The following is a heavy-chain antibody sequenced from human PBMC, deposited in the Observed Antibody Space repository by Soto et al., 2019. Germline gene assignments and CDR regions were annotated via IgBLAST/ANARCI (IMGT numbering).Heavy chain of an antibody. J-gene: IGHJ3*02. V-gene: IGHV1-18*01. Sequence: ASVKVSCKASGYTFTSYGISWVRQAPGQGLEWMGWISAYNGNTSYAQKFQGRVTMTTNTSTSTAYMELSSLRSEDTAVYYCARQNMALLPYCTNGVCSNAFDIWGQGTMVTVSS. CDR1: GYTFTSYG. CDR2: ISAYNGNT. CDR3: ARQNMALLPYCTNGVCSNAFDI. D-gene: IGHD2-8*01.